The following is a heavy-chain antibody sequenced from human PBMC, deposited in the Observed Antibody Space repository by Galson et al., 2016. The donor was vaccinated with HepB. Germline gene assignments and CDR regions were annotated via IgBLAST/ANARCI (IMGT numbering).Heavy chain of an antibody. Sequence: SVKVSCKASGYTFTNYGISWVRQAPGQGLEWMGWISAYNGDTSYAQKLQGRVTMTTDSSTSTAYMELRNLTSDDTAVYFCARDYSSGWYGYWGQGTLVTVSS. CDR3: ARDYSSGWYGY. D-gene: IGHD6-19*01. V-gene: IGHV1-18*01. CDR2: ISAYNGDT. CDR1: GYTFTNYG. J-gene: IGHJ4*02.